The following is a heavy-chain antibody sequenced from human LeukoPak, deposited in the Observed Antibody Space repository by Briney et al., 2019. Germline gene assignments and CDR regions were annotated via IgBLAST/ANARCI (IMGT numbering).Heavy chain of an antibody. V-gene: IGHV3-48*02. CDR2: ISSPSTTI. CDR1: GFTFSSYS. D-gene: IGHD3-16*01. Sequence: GGSLRLSCAASGFTFSSYSINWVRQAPGKGLEWVSYISSPSTTIYYADSVKGRFTISSDNAKKSLYLQMNRLRDEDTAVYYCARVMTSETYPYYFYGLDVWGQGTTVTVSS. J-gene: IGHJ6*02. CDR3: ARVMTSETYPYYFYGLDV.